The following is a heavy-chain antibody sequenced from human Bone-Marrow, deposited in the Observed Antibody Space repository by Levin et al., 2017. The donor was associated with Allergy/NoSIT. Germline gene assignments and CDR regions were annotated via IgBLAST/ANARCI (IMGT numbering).Heavy chain of an antibody. V-gene: IGHV3-66*02. D-gene: IGHD5-24*01. CDR3: ARKTDTIMALPGDV. CDR1: GFTVSRNY. CDR2: IYSGGGT. J-gene: IGHJ6*04. Sequence: GGSLRLSCTASGFTVSRNYMTWVRQAPGKGLEWVSFIYSGGGTYYADSVKGRFTISRDSSKNTLDLQMNSLRAEDTAVYYCARKTDTIMALPGDVWAKGPLSPSPQ.